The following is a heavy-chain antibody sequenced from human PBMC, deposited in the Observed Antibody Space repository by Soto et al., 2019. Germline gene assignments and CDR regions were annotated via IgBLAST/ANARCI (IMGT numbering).Heavy chain of an antibody. J-gene: IGHJ4*02. Sequence: QVQLVQSGAEVKKPGASVKVSCKASGYTFTSYGISWVRQAPGQGLEWMGWISAYNGNTNYAQKLQGRVTMTTDTSTSTAYMELRSLRSDDTAVYYCARDRGLLLWFGERSERRYFDYWGQGTLVTVSS. CDR1: GYTFTSYG. CDR2: ISAYNGNT. V-gene: IGHV1-18*01. D-gene: IGHD3-10*01. CDR3: ARDRGLLLWFGERSERRYFDY.